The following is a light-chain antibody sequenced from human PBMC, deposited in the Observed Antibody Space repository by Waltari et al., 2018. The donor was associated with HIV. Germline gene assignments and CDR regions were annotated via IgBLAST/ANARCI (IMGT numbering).Light chain of an antibody. CDR2: NTN. CDR1: GSDIAVYNY. CDR3: SSYTTSSSTLP. J-gene: IGLJ2*01. V-gene: IGLV2-14*01. Sequence: QSALTQPASVSGSPGQSITISCIGSGSDIAVYNYISWYQHPPDGPPRLVVFNTNSRPSGCPLRVAGSKSGNAASLTISGLQAEDEGIYYCSSYTTSSSTLPFGGGTKLTVL.